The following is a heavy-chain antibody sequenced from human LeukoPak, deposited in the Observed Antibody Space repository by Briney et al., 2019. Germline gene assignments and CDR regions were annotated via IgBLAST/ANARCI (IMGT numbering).Heavy chain of an antibody. V-gene: IGHV3-15*07. J-gene: IGHJ4*02. CDR2: IKSKADGETI. Sequence: GGSLRLSCAASGFTFTNAWMNWVRQAPGKGLEWVGRIKSKADGETIDYAAPVKGRFTFSRDESKNMLYLQMNSLKSEDTAVYYCSTLTSRGLSDSWGQGTLVTVSS. CDR3: STLTSRGLSDS. D-gene: IGHD1-20*01. CDR1: GFTFTNAW.